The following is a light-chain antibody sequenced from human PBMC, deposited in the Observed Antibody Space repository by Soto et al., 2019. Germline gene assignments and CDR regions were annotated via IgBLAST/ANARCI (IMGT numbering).Light chain of an antibody. J-gene: IGLJ1*01. V-gene: IGLV2-11*01. Sequence: QSALTQPRSVSGSSGQSVTISCTGTRSDIGTYNYVSWYQKHPGKAPKLILYDVDKRPSGVPERISGSKSDNTASLTISGLQSEDEADYHCVAWDVSLNGYVFGTGTKVTVL. CDR3: VAWDVSLNGYV. CDR1: RSDIGTYNY. CDR2: DVD.